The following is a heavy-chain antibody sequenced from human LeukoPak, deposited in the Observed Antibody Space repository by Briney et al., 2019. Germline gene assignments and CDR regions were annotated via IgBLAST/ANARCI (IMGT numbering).Heavy chain of an antibody. CDR1: GYTFTSYY. D-gene: IGHD5-18*01. Sequence: ASVKVSCKASGYTFTSYYMHWVRQAPGQGLEWMGIINPSGGSTSYAQKFQGRVTMTTDTSTSTAYMELRSLRSDDTAVYYCARVYSYGYDYYYYMDVWGKGTTVTISS. CDR3: ARVYSYGYDYYYYMDV. J-gene: IGHJ6*03. CDR2: INPSGGST. V-gene: IGHV1-46*01.